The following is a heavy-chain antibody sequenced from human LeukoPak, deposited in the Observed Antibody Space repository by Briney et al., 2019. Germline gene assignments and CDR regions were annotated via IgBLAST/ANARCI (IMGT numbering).Heavy chain of an antibody. CDR1: GFTFSTYG. J-gene: IGHJ4*02. V-gene: IGHV3-30*03. D-gene: IGHD5-18*01. CDR2: ISYDGSNK. CDR3: ARGHVRGYSYGFGY. Sequence: GGSLRLSCAASGFTFSTYGMHWVRQAPGKGLEWVAVISYDGSNKYYTDSVKGRFTISRDNSNNTLYLQMNSLRVEDTAVYYCARGHVRGYSYGFGYWGQGSLVTVSS.